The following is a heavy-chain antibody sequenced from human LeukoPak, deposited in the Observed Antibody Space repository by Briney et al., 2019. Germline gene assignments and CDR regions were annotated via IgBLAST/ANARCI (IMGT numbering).Heavy chain of an antibody. V-gene: IGHV4-30-4*01. CDR2: IYYSGST. J-gene: IGHJ3*02. Sequence: SETLSLTCTVSGGSISSGDYYWSWIRQPPGKGLEWIGYIYYSGSTYYNPSLKSRVTISVDTSKNQFSLELSSVTAADTAVYYCARVVVVGDAFDIWGQGTMVTVSS. D-gene: IGHD3-22*01. CDR3: ARVVVVGDAFDI. CDR1: GGSISSGDYY.